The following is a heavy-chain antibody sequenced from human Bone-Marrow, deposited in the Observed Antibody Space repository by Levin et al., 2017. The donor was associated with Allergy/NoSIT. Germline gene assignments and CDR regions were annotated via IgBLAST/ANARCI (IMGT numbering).Heavy chain of an antibody. CDR3: AKDRLYYDILTGYTAAYYYYGMDV. CDR1: GFTFSSYG. J-gene: IGHJ6*02. CDR2: ISYDGSNK. Sequence: GGSLRLSCAASGFTFSSYGMHWVRQAPGKGLEWVAVISYDGSNKYYADSVKGRFTISRDNSKNTLYLQMNSLRAEDTAVYYCAKDRLYYDILTGYTAAYYYYGMDVWGQGTTVTVSS. V-gene: IGHV3-30*18. D-gene: IGHD3-9*01.